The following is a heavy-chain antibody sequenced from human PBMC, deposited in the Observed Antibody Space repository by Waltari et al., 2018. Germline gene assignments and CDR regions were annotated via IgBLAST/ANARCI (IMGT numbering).Heavy chain of an antibody. CDR3: SREITVTDADH. D-gene: IGHD4-17*01. CDR1: GFTFSTYT. Sequence: EVHLVESGGGLVKPGGSLRLSFAAPGFTFSTYTMNWFRQTPGKGLEWVSSISSSSTYIHYADSVKGRFTISRDNAKSSLHLQMNNLRVEDSALYFCSREITVTDADHWGQGTLVTVS. CDR2: ISSSSTYI. V-gene: IGHV3-21*06. J-gene: IGHJ1*01.